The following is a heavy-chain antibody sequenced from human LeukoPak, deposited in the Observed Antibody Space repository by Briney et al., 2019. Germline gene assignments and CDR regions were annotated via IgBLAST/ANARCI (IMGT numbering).Heavy chain of an antibody. J-gene: IGHJ4*02. Sequence: GGSLRLSCAASGITVASSYMSWVRQAPGKGLEWVSAIYSGGATYYADSAKGRFTISRDNSRNTLYLQMNNLRVEDTAVYYCARDASYDSARHWGQGTLVTVSS. V-gene: IGHV3-66*01. CDR2: IYSGGAT. D-gene: IGHD3-10*01. CDR3: ARDASYDSARH. CDR1: GITVASSY.